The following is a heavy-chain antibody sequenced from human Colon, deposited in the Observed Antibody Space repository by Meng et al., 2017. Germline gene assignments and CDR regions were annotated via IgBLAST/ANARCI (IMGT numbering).Heavy chain of an antibody. D-gene: IGHD4-23*01. J-gene: IGHJ4*02. V-gene: IGHV1-2*02. CDR3: ARDNNGNSFAY. CDR2: NYPKSGDT. CDR1: GYTFSDKN. Sequence: ASVKVSCKAYGYTFSDKNMHWVRQAPGQGLEWMGWNYPKSGDTRYAQTFQGRVTLTMDTSITSAYMELSGLRSDDTAVYYCARDNNGNSFAYWGQGTLVTVSS.